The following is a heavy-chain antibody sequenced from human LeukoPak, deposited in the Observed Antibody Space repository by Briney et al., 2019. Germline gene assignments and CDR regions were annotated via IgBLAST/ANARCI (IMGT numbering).Heavy chain of an antibody. CDR3: AREGVTYYYDSSGYYNYGMDV. D-gene: IGHD3-22*01. CDR1: GYTFTSYG. V-gene: IGHV1-18*01. CDR2: ISAYNGNT. J-gene: IGHJ6*02. Sequence: GASVKVSCKASGYTFTSYGINWMRQAPGQGLEWMGWISAYNGNTNYAQKLQGRVTMTTDTSTSTAYMELRSLRSDDTAVYYCAREGVTYYYDSSGYYNYGMDVWGQGTTVTVSS.